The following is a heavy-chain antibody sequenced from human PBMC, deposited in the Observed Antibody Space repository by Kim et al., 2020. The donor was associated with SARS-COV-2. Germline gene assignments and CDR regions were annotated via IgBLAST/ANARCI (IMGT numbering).Heavy chain of an antibody. CDR2: ISSSSSYI. V-gene: IGHV3-21*01. Sequence: GGSLRLSCAASGFTFSSYSMNWVRQAPGKGLEWVSSISSSSSYIYYADSVKGRFTISRDNAKNSLYLQMNSLRAEDTAVYYCARDREQQLDEEDYYYYGMDVWGQGTTVTVSS. CDR1: GFTFSSYS. D-gene: IGHD6-13*01. J-gene: IGHJ6*02. CDR3: ARDREQQLDEEDYYYYGMDV.